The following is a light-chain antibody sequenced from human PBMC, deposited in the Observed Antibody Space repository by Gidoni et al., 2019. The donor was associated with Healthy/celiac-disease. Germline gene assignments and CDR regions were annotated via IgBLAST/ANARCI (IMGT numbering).Light chain of an antibody. V-gene: IGKV1-NL1*01. CDR2: AAS. CDR1: QRISNT. CDR3: QQYYSNPRRS. J-gene: IGKJ1*01. Sequence: DIEMTQSPASLSASVGDRVTITCRASQRISNTLDCYQQKPGKDPKLLLYAASGLESEVPSRFRGSGSGTDYNLTLSSLRPEALEAYFYQQYYSNPRRSFSQGTKVEIK.